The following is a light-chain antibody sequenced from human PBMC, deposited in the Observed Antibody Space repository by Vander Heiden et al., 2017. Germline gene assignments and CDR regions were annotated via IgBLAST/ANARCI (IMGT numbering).Light chain of an antibody. CDR2: GAS. J-gene: IGKJ1*01. V-gene: IGKV3-15*01. CDR1: QSVSSN. Sequence: EIVMTQSPATLSVSPGERATLSCRASQSVSSNLAWYQQKPGQAPRLLIYGASTRATGIPARFSGSGYGTEFTLTISSRQSEDFAVYYCQQYKNWPLWTFGQGTKVEIK. CDR3: QQYKNWPLWT.